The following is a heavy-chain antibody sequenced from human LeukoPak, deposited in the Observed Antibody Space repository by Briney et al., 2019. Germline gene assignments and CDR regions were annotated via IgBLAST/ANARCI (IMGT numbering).Heavy chain of an antibody. V-gene: IGHV3-48*01. Sequence: GGSLRLSCAASGFTFSSYSMNWVRQAPGKGLEWVSYISSSSDTMYYADSVKGRFTISRDNAKRSLYLQMSSLRVEDTAVYYCAGGYSSNWHYFEYWGQGTLVTVSS. J-gene: IGHJ4*02. CDR3: AGGYSSNWHYFEY. CDR2: ISSSSDTM. D-gene: IGHD6-13*01. CDR1: GFTFSSYS.